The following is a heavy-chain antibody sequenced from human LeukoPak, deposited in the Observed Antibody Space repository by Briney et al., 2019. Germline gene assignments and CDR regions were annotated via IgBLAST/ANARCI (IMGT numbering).Heavy chain of an antibody. CDR1: GFTFSSYW. V-gene: IGHV3-7*01. Sequence: GGSLRLSCAASGFTFSSYWMSWVRQAPGQGLERVANIKQDGSEKYYVDSVKGRFTTSRDNAKNSLYVQMNSLRAEDTAVYYCARDDDYYDSSGYYYDYFDYWGQGTLVTVSS. CDR3: ARDDDYYDSSGYYYDYFDY. J-gene: IGHJ4*02. D-gene: IGHD3-22*01. CDR2: IKQDGSEK.